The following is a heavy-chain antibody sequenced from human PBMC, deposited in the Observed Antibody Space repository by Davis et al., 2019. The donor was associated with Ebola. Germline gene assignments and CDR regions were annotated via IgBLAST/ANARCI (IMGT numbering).Heavy chain of an antibody. CDR2: LYSGDTT. J-gene: IGHJ4*02. V-gene: IGHV3-53*01. Sequence: SLKISCAASGFTANSNYMTWVRHAPGKGLEWASLLYSGDTTYYADSVKGRFVVSRDNSNNMLYLRMNGLTAEDPAVYYCGRAQYFYDSSGYVFDYWGQGTLVTVAS. CDR3: GRAQYFYDSSGYVFDY. D-gene: IGHD3-22*01. CDR1: GFTANSNY.